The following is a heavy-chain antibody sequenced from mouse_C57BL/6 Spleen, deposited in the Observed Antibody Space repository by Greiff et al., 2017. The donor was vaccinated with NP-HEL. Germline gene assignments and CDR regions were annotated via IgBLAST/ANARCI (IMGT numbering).Heavy chain of an antibody. D-gene: IGHD2-4*01. CDR1: GYAFTNYL. Sequence: QVQLQQSGAELVRPGTSVKVSCKASGYAFTNYLIEWVKQRPGQGLEWIGVINPGSGGTNYNEKFKGKATLTADKSSSTAYMQLSSLTSEDSAVYFCARAGGLRRRGPFAYWGQGTLVTVSA. V-gene: IGHV1-54*01. CDR3: ARAGGLRRRGPFAY. J-gene: IGHJ3*01. CDR2: INPGSGGT.